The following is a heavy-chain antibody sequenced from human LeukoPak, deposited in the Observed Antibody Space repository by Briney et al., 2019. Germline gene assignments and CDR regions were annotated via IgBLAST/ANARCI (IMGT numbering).Heavy chain of an antibody. V-gene: IGHV4-4*07. D-gene: IGHD3-3*01. CDR2: IYTSGST. J-gene: IGHJ5*02. Sequence: PSETLSLTCTVSGGSISSYYWSWIRQPAGKGLEWIERIYTSGSTNYNPSLKSRVTMSVDTSKNQFSLKLSSVTAADTAVYYCARESRRRFLEWLHWFDPWGQGTLVTVSS. CDR3: ARESRRRFLEWLHWFDP. CDR1: GGSISSYY.